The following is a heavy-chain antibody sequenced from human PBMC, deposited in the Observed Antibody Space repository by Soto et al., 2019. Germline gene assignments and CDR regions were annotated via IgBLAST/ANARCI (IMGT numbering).Heavy chain of an antibody. CDR2: SRDKPQGYST. CDR3: VRATYFSDSSGYTRCLDY. CDR1: GFTLSDHY. Sequence: GGSLRLSCAVSGFTLSDHYIDWVREAPGKGLEWVGRSRDKPQGYSTAYAASVKGRFTTSRDESKNSAYLQMNSLKTEDTAVYYCVRATYFSDSSGYTRCLDYWGQGTLVTVSS. J-gene: IGHJ4*02. D-gene: IGHD3-22*01. V-gene: IGHV3-72*01.